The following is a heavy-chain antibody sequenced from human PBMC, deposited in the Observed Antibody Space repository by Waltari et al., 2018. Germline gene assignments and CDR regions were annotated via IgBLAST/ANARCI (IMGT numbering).Heavy chain of an antibody. D-gene: IGHD7-27*01. CDR3: ARDFNWGWDF. Sequence: EVQLVDSGGGLVKPGGSLRLSCAASGFTFSSNWMSGVRQAPGRGREGLANIKPDGSQQYYVDSVRGRFSISRDNAKNSLYLQLNSLRAEDTAIYYCARDFNWGWDFWGQGTLVTVSS. CDR1: GFTFSSNW. CDR2: IKPDGSQQ. J-gene: IGHJ4*02. V-gene: IGHV3-7*03.